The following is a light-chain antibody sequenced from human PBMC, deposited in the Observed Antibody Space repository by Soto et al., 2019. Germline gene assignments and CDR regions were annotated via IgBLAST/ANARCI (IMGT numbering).Light chain of an antibody. J-gene: IGLJ1*01. CDR2: EVT. Sequence: QSVLTQPASVSGSPGQSITISCTGTSSDVGGYSHVSWYQIHPGKAPKLIIYEVTSRPSGVSYRFSGSKSGNSASLTISGLQPEHEADHSRSSYASRSSSVFGGGTKATVL. CDR3: SSYASRSSSV. V-gene: IGLV2-14*01. CDR1: SSDVGGYSH.